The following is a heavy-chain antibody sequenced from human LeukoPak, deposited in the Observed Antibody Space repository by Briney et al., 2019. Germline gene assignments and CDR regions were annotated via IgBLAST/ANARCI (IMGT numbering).Heavy chain of an antibody. Sequence: GGSLRLSCAASGFTFSSYAMSWVRQAPGKGLEWVSAISGSGGSTYYADSVKGRFTISRDNSKNTLYLQMNSLRAEDTAVYYCAKGGAGRYYYYMDVWGKGTTVTVSS. D-gene: IGHD2-15*01. CDR3: AKGGAGRYYYYMDV. CDR1: GFTFSSYA. J-gene: IGHJ6*03. CDR2: ISGSGGST. V-gene: IGHV3-23*01.